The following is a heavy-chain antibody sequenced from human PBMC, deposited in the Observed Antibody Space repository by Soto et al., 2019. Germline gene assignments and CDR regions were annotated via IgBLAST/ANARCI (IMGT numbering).Heavy chain of an antibody. D-gene: IGHD6-6*01. CDR3: ARGLPGVLTGQLYSSSSGDFDY. V-gene: IGHV4-34*01. CDR1: GGSFSGYY. CDR2: INHSGST. J-gene: IGHJ4*02. Sequence: SETLSLTCAVYGGSFSGYYWSWIRQPPGKGLEWIGEINHSGSTNYNPSLKSRVTISVDTSKNQFSLKLSSVTAADTAVYYCARGLPGVLTGQLYSSSSGDFDYWGQGTLVTVSP.